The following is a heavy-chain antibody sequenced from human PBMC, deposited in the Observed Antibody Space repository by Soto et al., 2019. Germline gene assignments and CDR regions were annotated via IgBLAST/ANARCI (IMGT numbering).Heavy chain of an antibody. J-gene: IGHJ6*02. Sequence: GGSLRLSCAASGFTFSSYGMHWVRQAPGKGLEWVAVISYDGSNKYYADSVKGRFTISRDNSKNTLYLQMNSLRAEDTAVYYYAKDRGNGYYYGMDVWGQGTTVTVSS. CDR3: AKDRGNGYYYGMDV. V-gene: IGHV3-30*18. CDR2: ISYDGSNK. CDR1: GFTFSSYG. D-gene: IGHD2-8*01.